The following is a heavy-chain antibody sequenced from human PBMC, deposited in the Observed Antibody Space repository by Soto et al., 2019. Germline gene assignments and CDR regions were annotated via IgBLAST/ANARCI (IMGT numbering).Heavy chain of an antibody. Sequence: GGSLRLSCAASGFTFSSYAMHWVRQAPGKGLEWVAVISYDGSNKYYADSVKGRFTISRDNSKNTLYLQMNSLRAEDTAVYYCARKTSSSSCYLGYGMDVWGQGTTVTVSS. J-gene: IGHJ6*02. CDR1: GFTFSSYA. CDR3: ARKTSSSSCYLGYGMDV. D-gene: IGHD6-13*01. V-gene: IGHV3-30-3*01. CDR2: ISYDGSNK.